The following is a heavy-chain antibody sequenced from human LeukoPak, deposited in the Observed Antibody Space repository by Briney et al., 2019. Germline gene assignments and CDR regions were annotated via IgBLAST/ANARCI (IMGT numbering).Heavy chain of an antibody. CDR1: GGTFSSYA. D-gene: IGHD3-10*01. J-gene: IGHJ4*02. CDR3: ARVARYGGFDY. Sequence: GSSVKVSCKASGGTFSSYAISWVRQAPGQGLEWMGWISAYNGNTNYAQKLQGRVTMTTDTSTSTAYMELRSLRSDDTAVYYCARVARYGGFDYWGQGTLVTVSS. V-gene: IGHV1-18*01. CDR2: ISAYNGNT.